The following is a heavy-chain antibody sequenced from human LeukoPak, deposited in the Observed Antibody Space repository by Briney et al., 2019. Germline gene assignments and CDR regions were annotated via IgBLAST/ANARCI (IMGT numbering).Heavy chain of an antibody. J-gene: IGHJ5*02. CDR1: GFTFSSYE. D-gene: IGHD2-15*01. CDR3: ARVGVVVAATGNLWFDP. V-gene: IGHV3-48*03. Sequence: GGSLRLSCADSGFTFSSYEMNWVRQAPGKGPEWVSYISSSGTTIYYADSVKGRFTISRDNAKNSLYLQMNSLRAEDTAVYYCARVGVVVAATGNLWFDPWGQGTLVTVSS. CDR2: ISSSGTTI.